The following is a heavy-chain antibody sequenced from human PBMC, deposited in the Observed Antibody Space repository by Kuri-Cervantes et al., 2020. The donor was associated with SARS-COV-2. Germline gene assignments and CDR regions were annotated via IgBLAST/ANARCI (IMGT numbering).Heavy chain of an antibody. D-gene: IGHD4-11*01. J-gene: IGHJ6*02. CDR2: ISYDGSNK. CDR1: GFTFSSYG. Sequence: GGSLRLSCAAPGFTFSSYGMHWVRQAPGKGLEWVAVISYDGSNKYYADSVKGRFTISRDNSKNTLYLQMNSLRAEDTAVYYCAKPHYSKAYYYYGMDVWGQGTTVTVSS. V-gene: IGHV3-30*18. CDR3: AKPHYSKAYYYYGMDV.